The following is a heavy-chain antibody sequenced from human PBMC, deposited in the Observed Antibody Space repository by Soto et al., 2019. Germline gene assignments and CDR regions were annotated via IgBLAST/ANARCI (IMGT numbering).Heavy chain of an antibody. Sequence: PGGSLRLSCAASGFTFSSYAMSWVRQAPGKGLEWVSGISVSGDTTYYADSVKGRFTISRDNSKNTLYLQMNSLRAEDTAVYYCAKGDSLMLVAGTWGQGTQVTVSS. V-gene: IGHV3-23*01. D-gene: IGHD6-19*01. CDR1: GFTFSSYA. CDR3: AKGDSLMLVAGT. J-gene: IGHJ4*02. CDR2: ISVSGDTT.